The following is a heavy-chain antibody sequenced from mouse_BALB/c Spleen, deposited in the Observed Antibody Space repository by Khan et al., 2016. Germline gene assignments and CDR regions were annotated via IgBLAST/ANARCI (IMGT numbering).Heavy chain of an antibody. CDR3: ARDLNDGCYWYFDV. J-gene: IGHJ1*01. V-gene: IGHV7-3*02. D-gene: IGHD2-3*01. CDR1: GFTFTNYY. Sequence: EVELVESGGGLVQPGGSLRLSCTTSGFTFTNYYMSWVRQPPGEALEWLGFVRNKANGYTPEYSASVKGRFTISRDNSQSILYLQMNTLRAEDSATYYCARDLNDGCYWYFDVWGAGTTVTVSS. CDR2: VRNKANGYTP.